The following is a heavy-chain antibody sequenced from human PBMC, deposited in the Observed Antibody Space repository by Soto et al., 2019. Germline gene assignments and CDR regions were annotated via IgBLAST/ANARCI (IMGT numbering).Heavy chain of an antibody. Sequence: QPQLQESGPGLVKPSETLSLTCTVSGRSVSSCCNYWGWVRQPPGKGLEWIGSIHNSGSTSYNPSLKSRVTISVDTPKNQFSLNLTSVTAADTAVYYCTRGLSSPSATGIWGQGTLVTVSS. CDR3: TRGLSSPSATGI. CDR1: GRSVSSCCNY. V-gene: IGHV4-39*01. J-gene: IGHJ4*02. CDR2: IHNSGST. D-gene: IGHD6-6*01.